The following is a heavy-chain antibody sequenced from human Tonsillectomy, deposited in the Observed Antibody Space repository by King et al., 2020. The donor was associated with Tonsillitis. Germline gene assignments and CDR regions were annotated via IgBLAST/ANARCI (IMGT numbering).Heavy chain of an antibody. V-gene: IGHV4-31*03. Sequence: QLQESGPGLLKPSQTLSLTCTVSGGSISGGGYYWSWIRQHPGKGLGWIGYIYYSGSTYYSPSLKSRITISVETAKSQFSLKLSSVTAADTAVYYCARGVYDFWSGYTDAFDIWGQGTMVTVSS. CDR1: GGSISGGGYY. CDR3: ARGVYDFWSGYTDAFDI. D-gene: IGHD3-3*01. CDR2: IYYSGST. J-gene: IGHJ3*02.